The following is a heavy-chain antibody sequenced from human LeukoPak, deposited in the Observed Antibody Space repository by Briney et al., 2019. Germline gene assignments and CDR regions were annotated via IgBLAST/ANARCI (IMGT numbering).Heavy chain of an antibody. CDR1: GFTFSSYA. D-gene: IGHD3-10*01. CDR3: AKGGYYYGSASYYGMDV. V-gene: IGHV3-23*01. CDR2: ISGTGGRT. J-gene: IGHJ6*02. Sequence: GGSLRLSCAASGFTFSSYAMSWVRQAPGKGLEWVSAISGTGGRTYYADSVKGRFTISRDNSKNTLYLQMNSLRAEDTAVYYCAKGGYYYGSASYYGMDVWGHGTTVTVSS.